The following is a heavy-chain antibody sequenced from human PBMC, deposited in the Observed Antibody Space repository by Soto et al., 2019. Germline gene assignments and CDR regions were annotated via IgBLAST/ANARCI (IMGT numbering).Heavy chain of an antibody. V-gene: IGHV3-7*05. CDR3: ARIERITMIVVVITSFFWFDP. D-gene: IGHD3-22*01. CDR2: IKQDGSEK. Sequence: EVQLVESGGGLVQPGGSLRLSCAASGFTFSSYWMSWVRQAPGKGLEWVANIKQDGSEKYYVDSVKGRFTISRDNAKNSLYLQMNSLRAEDTAVYYCARIERITMIVVVITSFFWFDPWGQGTLVTVSS. CDR1: GFTFSSYW. J-gene: IGHJ5*02.